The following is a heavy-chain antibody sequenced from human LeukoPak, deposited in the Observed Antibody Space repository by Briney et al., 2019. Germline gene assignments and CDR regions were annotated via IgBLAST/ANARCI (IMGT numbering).Heavy chain of an antibody. J-gene: IGHJ6*02. CDR1: GFTFNSYA. CDR3: AREGRDTAMVNYGMDV. D-gene: IGHD5-18*01. CDR2: ISYDGSNK. Sequence: GRSLRVSCAASGFTFNSYAMHWVRQARGKGLEWVAVISYDGSNKYYADSVKGRFTISRDNSKNTLYLQMNSLRAEDTAVYYCAREGRDTAMVNYGMDVWGQGTTVTVSS. V-gene: IGHV3-30*04.